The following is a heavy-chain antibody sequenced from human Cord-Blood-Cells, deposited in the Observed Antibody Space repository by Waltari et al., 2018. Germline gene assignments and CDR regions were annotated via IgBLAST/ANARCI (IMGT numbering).Heavy chain of an antibody. J-gene: IGHJ4*02. Sequence: QVQLVESGGGVVQPGRSLRLSCAASGFTFSSYGMHWVRQAPGKGLEWVAVIWYDGSNKYYADSVKGRFTISRDNSKNTLYPQMNSLRAEDTAVYYCARGTESNDYWGQGTLVTVSS. CDR2: IWYDGSNK. CDR3: ARGTESNDY. CDR1: GFTFSSYG. V-gene: IGHV3-33*01. D-gene: IGHD4-4*01.